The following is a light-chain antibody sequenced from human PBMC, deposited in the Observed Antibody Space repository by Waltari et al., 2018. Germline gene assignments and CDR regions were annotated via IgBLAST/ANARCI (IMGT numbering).Light chain of an antibody. Sequence: IVMTQSPLSLPVTPGEPASISCRSSQSLLHSNGYNYLDWYLQKPGQSPQLMIYWGSNRAAGVPDRFIGSGSGTDFTLKISRVEAEDVGVYYCMQTLQTPPTFGQGTKVEIK. CDR2: WGS. V-gene: IGKV2-28*01. CDR1: QSLLHSNGYNY. CDR3: MQTLQTPPT. J-gene: IGKJ1*01.